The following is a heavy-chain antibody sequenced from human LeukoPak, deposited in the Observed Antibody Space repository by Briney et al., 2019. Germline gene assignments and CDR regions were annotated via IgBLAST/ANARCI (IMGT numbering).Heavy chain of an antibody. Sequence: SETLSLTCTVSGGSISSYYWSWIRQPPGKGLEWIGSIYYSGSTYYNPSLKSRVTISVDTSKNQFSLKLSSVTAADTAVYYCARQGVPWDYYYYGMDVWGQGTTVTVSS. CDR3: ARQGVPWDYYYYGMDV. CDR1: GGSISSYY. CDR2: IYYSGST. D-gene: IGHD2-8*01. J-gene: IGHJ6*02. V-gene: IGHV4-59*05.